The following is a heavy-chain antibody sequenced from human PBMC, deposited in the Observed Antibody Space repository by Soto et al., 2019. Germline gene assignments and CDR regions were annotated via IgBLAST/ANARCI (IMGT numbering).Heavy chain of an antibody. CDR3: AKDKEIAAAMSGYFDY. CDR2: ISWNSGSI. V-gene: IGHV3-9*01. J-gene: IGHJ4*02. CDR1: GFTFDDYA. Sequence: EVRLVESGGGLVQPGRSLRLSCAASGFTFDDYAMHWVRQAPGKGLEWVSGISWNSGSIGYADSVKGRFTISRDNAKNSLYLQMNSLRAEDTALYYCAKDKEIAAAMSGYFDYWGQGTLVTVSS. D-gene: IGHD6-13*01.